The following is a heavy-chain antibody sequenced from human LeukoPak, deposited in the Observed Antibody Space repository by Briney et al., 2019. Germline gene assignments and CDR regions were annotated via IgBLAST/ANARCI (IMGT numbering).Heavy chain of an antibody. D-gene: IGHD3-10*01. Sequence: GESRKISWKGSGYSFTSYWIGWGRKRPGKGVELIGIIYPGDSDTRYSPSVQGQVTISAEKSISTASLQWSSLKASDPAMYYCARHRRYYGSGSYYFAYWGQGTLVTVSS. V-gene: IGHV5-51*01. CDR2: IYPGDSDT. CDR3: ARHRRYYGSGSYYFAY. J-gene: IGHJ4*02. CDR1: GYSFTSYW.